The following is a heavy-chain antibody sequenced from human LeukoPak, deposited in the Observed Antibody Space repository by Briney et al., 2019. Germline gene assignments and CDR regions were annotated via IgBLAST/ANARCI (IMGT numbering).Heavy chain of an antibody. CDR2: IYTSGST. CDR3: ARGTLGVAGTVYYYYAMDV. J-gene: IGHJ6*02. CDR1: GGSISSYY. D-gene: IGHD6-19*01. V-gene: IGHV4-4*07. Sequence: SETLSLTCTVSGGSISSYYWSWIRQPAGKGLEWIGRIYTSGSTNYNPSLKSRVTMSVDTSKNQFSLKLSSVAAADTAVYYCARGTLGVAGTVYYYYAMDVWGQGTTVTVSS.